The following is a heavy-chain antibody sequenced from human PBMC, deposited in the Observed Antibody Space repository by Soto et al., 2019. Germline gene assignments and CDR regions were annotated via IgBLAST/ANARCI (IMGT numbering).Heavy chain of an antibody. J-gene: IGHJ4*02. CDR2: IHDSGIT. V-gene: IGHV4-61*01. Sequence: QVQLQESGPGLVKPSETLSLSCTVSGGSVSSGNYYWTWIRQPSGKGLEWLAYIHDSGITNYNPSLKSRVTLSEDTSKNQFSLKLSSVTAADTAVYYCARDRGSSIDFWGQGTLVTVSS. CDR3: ARDRGSSIDF. D-gene: IGHD3-16*01. CDR1: GGSVSSGNYY.